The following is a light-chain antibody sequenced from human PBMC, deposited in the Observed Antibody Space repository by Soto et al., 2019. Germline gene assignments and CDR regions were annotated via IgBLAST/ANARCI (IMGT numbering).Light chain of an antibody. J-gene: IGLJ1*01. Sequence: QSVLTQPASVSGSPGQSITISCTGTSSDVGGYNYVSWYQQHPGKAPKLMIYEVSNRPSGVSNRFSGSKSDNTASLTISGLQAEDEADYYCSSYTSRSTLVFGTGIKVTVL. V-gene: IGLV2-14*01. CDR2: EVS. CDR1: SSDVGGYNY. CDR3: SSYTSRSTLV.